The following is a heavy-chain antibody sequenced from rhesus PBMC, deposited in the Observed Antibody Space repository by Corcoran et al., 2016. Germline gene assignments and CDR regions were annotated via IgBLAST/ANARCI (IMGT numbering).Heavy chain of an antibody. V-gene: IGHV4S10*01. J-gene: IGHJ5-1*01. CDR1: GGSISDSYR. Sequence: QVQLQESGPGVVKPSETLSLTCAVSGGSISDSYRWSWIRQPPGKGLEWIGYIYGSSTSTNYNPSLKSRVTISKDTSKNQFSLKLSSVTAADTAVYYCARDQNNRFDVWGPGVLVTVSS. CDR2: IYGSSTST. CDR3: ARDQNNRFDV.